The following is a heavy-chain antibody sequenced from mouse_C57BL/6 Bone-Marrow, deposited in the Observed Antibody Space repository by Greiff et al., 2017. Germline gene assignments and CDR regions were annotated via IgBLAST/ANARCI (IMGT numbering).Heavy chain of an antibody. CDR2: INPSNGGP. J-gene: IGHJ4*01. CDR3: ARGGYYGKGYAMDY. Sequence: QVQLQQPGTELVKPGASVKLSCKASGYTFTSYWMHWVKQRPGQGLEWIGNINPSNGGPNYNEKFKSKATLPVDKSSSTAYMQLSSLTSKDSAVYYGARGGYYGKGYAMDYWGQGTSVTVSS. D-gene: IGHD2-1*01. CDR1: GYTFTSYW. V-gene: IGHV1-53*01.